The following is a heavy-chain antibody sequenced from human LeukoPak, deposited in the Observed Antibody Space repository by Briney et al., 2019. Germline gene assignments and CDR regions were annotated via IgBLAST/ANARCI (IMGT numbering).Heavy chain of an antibody. Sequence: ASVKVSCKASGYTFTSYYMHWVRQAPGQGLERMGIINPSGGSTSYAQKFQGRVTMTRDMSTSTVYMELSSLRSEDTAVYYCARAPRYYYDSSGPSGYYFDYWGQGTLVTVSS. V-gene: IGHV1-46*01. CDR2: INPSGGST. CDR3: ARAPRYYYDSSGPSGYYFDY. CDR1: GYTFTSYY. J-gene: IGHJ4*02. D-gene: IGHD3-22*01.